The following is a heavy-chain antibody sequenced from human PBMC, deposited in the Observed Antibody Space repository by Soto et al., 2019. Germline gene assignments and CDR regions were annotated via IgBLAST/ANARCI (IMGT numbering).Heavy chain of an antibody. Sequence: QVQLVESGGGVVQPGRSLRLSCAASGFTFSTYGMHWVRQAPGKGLEWVAVISYDGSNKYYADSVKGRFTISRDNSKNTLYLQMNSLRPEDTAGYYCARDGGGRVTMRVVSPTFGIWGQGTMVTVSS. V-gene: IGHV3-30*03. CDR3: ARDGGGRVTMRVVSPTFGI. D-gene: IGHD3-22*01. CDR2: ISYDGSNK. J-gene: IGHJ3*02. CDR1: GFTFSTYG.